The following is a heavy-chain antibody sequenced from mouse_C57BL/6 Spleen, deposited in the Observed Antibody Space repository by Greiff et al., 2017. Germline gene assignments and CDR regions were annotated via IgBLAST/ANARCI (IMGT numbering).Heavy chain of an antibody. CDR3: AREAYYAKGY. CDR1: GFNFNNTY. Sequence: VQLKESVAELVRPGASVKLSCTASGFNFNNTYMQWVKQRPEQGLEWIGRIVPANGNTKNDPKFKGKATLTADTSSNTAYLQLSSLTSEDTAIYYCAREAYYAKGYWGQGTSVTVSS. CDR2: IVPANGNT. J-gene: IGHJ4*01. D-gene: IGHD6-1*01. V-gene: IGHV14-3*01.